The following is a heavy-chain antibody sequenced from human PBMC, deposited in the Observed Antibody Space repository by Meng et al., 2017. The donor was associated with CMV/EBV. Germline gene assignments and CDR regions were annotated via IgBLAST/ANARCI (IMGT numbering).Heavy chain of an antibody. CDR1: GGSFSGYY. J-gene: IGHJ5*02. CDR2: INHSGST. V-gene: IGHV4-34*01. D-gene: IGHD1-26*01. Sequence: QVQLRQWGAGLLTPSETLSLTCAVYGGSFSGYYWSWIRQPPGKGLEWIGEINHSGSTNYNPSLKSRVTISVDTSKNQFSLKLSSVTAADTAVYYCARGVGGWFDPWGQGTLVTVSS. CDR3: ARGVGGWFDP.